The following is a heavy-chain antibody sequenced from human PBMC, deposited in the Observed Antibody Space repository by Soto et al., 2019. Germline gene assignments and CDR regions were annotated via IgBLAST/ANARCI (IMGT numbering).Heavy chain of an antibody. CDR3: AVRPAPQWLVPFDY. J-gene: IGHJ4*02. CDR2: ISSSSSYI. CDR1: AFTFISYS. Sequence: GWTLRLSCASSAFTFISYSMNWVRQAPGKGLEWVSSISSSSSYIYYADSVKGRFTISRDNAKNSLYLQMNSLRAEDTAVYYCAVRPAPQWLVPFDYWGQGTLVTVSS. V-gene: IGHV3-21*01. D-gene: IGHD6-19*01.